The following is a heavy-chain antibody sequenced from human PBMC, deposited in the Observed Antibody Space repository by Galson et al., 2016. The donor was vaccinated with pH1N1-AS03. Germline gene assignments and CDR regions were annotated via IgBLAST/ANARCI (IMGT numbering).Heavy chain of an antibody. CDR1: GFSLTSAKMG. Sequence: PALVKPTQTLTLTCTYSGFSLTSAKMGVGWIRQPPGKALEYLALISWDDSKLYSPPLRSRLTITKDTSRNQVVLSMTNMQPVDTGTYCCGNSVEGVWGQGIKVTVSS. J-gene: IGHJ3*01. CDR3: GNSVEGV. CDR2: ISWDDSK. V-gene: IGHV2-5*02.